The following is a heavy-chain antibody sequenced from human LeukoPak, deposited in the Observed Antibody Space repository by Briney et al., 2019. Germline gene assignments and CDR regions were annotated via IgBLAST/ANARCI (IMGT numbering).Heavy chain of an antibody. J-gene: IGHJ1*01. V-gene: IGHV1-69*06. D-gene: IGHD6-13*01. Sequence: ASVKVSCKASGGTFISYAISWVRQAPGQGLEWMGGIIPIFGTANYAQKFQGRVTITADKSTSTAYMELSSLRSEDTAVYYCARVAAAGTEYFQHWGQGTLVTVSS. CDR3: ARVAAAGTEYFQH. CDR2: IIPIFGTA. CDR1: GGTFISYA.